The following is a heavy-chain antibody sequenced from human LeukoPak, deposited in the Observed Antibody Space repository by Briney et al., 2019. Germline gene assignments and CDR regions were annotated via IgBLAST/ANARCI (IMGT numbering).Heavy chain of an antibody. D-gene: IGHD3-3*01. CDR3: AKGDFWSGYLYYFDY. CDR1: GFTCSSYA. J-gene: IGHJ4*02. V-gene: IGHV3-23*01. CDR2: ISGSGGST. Sequence: GGYLRLSCAAAGFTCSSYAMSWVRQAPGKGLKWGSAISGSGGSTYYADSVQGRFTISRDNSKNTLYLQMNSLRAEDTAVYYCAKGDFWSGYLYYFDYWGEGTLVTVST.